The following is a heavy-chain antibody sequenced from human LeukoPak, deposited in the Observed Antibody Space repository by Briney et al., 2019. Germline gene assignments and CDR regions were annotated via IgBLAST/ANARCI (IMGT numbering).Heavy chain of an antibody. J-gene: IGHJ4*02. D-gene: IGHD6-13*01. CDR1: GYTFTNSY. Sequence: GASVKVSCKASGYTFTNSYMHWVRQALGQGLEWMGIINPTTGGTSYAQNFQGRVTMTRDTSTSTVYMELGSLRSEDTALYYCARGGGTAAPQWGALDYWGQGALVTVSS. CDR2: INPTTGGT. V-gene: IGHV1-46*01. CDR3: ARGGGTAAPQWGALDY.